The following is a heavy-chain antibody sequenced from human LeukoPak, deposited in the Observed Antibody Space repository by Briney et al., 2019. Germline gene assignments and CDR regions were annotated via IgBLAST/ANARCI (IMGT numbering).Heavy chain of an antibody. Sequence: GGSLSLSRACYVFIYRSKEMHWARQAPGKGREWVSYISGSGNSIYYADSMKGRFPITRDNAKNSLFLQMNSLRAEDTAVYYCARVYVRTEYGDLGFDYWGQGTLVTVSS. CDR2: ISGSGNSI. CDR1: VFIYRSKE. D-gene: IGHD4-17*01. V-gene: IGHV3-48*03. J-gene: IGHJ4*02. CDR3: ARVYVRTEYGDLGFDY.